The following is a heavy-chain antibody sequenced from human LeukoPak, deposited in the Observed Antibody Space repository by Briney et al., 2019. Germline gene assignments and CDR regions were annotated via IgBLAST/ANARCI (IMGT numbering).Heavy chain of an antibody. CDR1: GYTFTSYD. V-gene: IGHV1-8*01. CDR3: ARDLWLGYCSSTSCYWFDP. CDR2: MNPNSGNT. J-gene: IGHJ5*02. Sequence: GPSVKVSCKASGYTFTSYDINWVRQATGQGLEWMGWMNPNSGNTGYAQKFQGRVTMTRNTSISTAYMELSSLRSEDTAVYYCARDLWLGYCSSTSCYWFDPWGQGTLVTVSS. D-gene: IGHD2-2*01.